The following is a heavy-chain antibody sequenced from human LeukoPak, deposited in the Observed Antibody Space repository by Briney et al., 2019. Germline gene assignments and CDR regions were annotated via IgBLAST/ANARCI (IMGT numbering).Heavy chain of an antibody. J-gene: IGHJ4*02. Sequence: GASVKVSCKASGGTFSSYAISWVRQAPGQGLEWMGGIIPIFGTANYAQKLQGRVTMTTDTSTSTAYMELRSLRSDDTAVYYCAREAVVEVHYFDYWGQGTLVTVSS. CDR1: GGTFSSYA. V-gene: IGHV1-69*05. CDR2: IIPIFGTA. CDR3: AREAVVEVHYFDY. D-gene: IGHD2-15*01.